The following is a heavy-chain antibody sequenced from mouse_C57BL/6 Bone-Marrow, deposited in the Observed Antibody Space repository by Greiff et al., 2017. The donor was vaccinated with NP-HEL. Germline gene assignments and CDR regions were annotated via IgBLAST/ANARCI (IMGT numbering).Heavy chain of an antibody. CDR1: GYTFTSYW. J-gene: IGHJ2*01. V-gene: IGHV1-64*01. CDR2: IHPNSGST. Sequence: QVQLQQSGAELVKPGASVKLSCKASGYTFTSYWMHWVKQRPGQGLEWIGMIHPNSGSTNYNEKFKSKATLTVDKSSSTAYMQLSSLTSEDSAVYYCARSKAYSNRGFDYWGQGTTLTVSS. CDR3: ARSKAYSNRGFDY. D-gene: IGHD2-5*01.